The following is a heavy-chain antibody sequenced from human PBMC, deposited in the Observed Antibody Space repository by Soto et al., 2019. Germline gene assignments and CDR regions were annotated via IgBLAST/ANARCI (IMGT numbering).Heavy chain of an antibody. CDR3: ARQADIVVVPAARNFDY. V-gene: IGHV1-18*01. CDR1: GYTFTSYG. Sequence: ASVKVSCKASGYTFTSYGISWVRQAPGQGLEWMGWISAYNGNTNYAQKLQGRVTMTTDTSTSTAYMELRSLRSDDTAVYHCARQADIVVVPAARNFDYWGQGTLVTVSS. D-gene: IGHD2-2*01. J-gene: IGHJ4*02. CDR2: ISAYNGNT.